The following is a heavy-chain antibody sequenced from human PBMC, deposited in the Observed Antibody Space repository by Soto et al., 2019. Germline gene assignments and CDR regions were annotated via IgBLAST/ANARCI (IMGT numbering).Heavy chain of an antibody. J-gene: IGHJ3*02. Sequence: EVQLVESGGGLVQPGGSLRLSCAASGFTFSSYDMHWVRQATGKGLEWVSAIGTAGDTYYPGSVKGRFTITRENAKNSLYLKRNRLRAEDTAVYYCARVSSTSLGLAFDIWGQGTMVTVSS. CDR3: ARVSSTSLGLAFDI. D-gene: IGHD2-2*01. CDR1: GFTFSSYD. V-gene: IGHV3-13*01. CDR2: IGTAGDT.